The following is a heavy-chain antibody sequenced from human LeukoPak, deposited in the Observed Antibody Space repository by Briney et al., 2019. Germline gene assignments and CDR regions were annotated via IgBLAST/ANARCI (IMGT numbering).Heavy chain of an antibody. Sequence: GGSLRLSCTASGVTLSSYAMSWARQAPGKGLEWVSGISSSGSGGNTYYADSVKGRFTISRDNSKNTLYLQMNSLRAEDTAVYYCAKGIKGSYCGGDCYLPYYYYGLDVWGQGTTVTVSS. CDR3: AKGIKGSYCGGDCYLPYYYYGLDV. CDR1: GVTLSSYA. CDR2: ISSSGSGGNT. V-gene: IGHV3-23*01. J-gene: IGHJ6*02. D-gene: IGHD2-21*02.